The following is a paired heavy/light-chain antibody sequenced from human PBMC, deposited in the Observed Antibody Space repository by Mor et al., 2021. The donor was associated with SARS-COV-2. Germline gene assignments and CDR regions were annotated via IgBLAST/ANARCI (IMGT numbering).Light chain of an antibody. Sequence: QTVVTQEPSFSVSPGGTVTLTCGLSSDSVSTNHYASWYQQTPGQAPRTLIYNTDIRSSGVPARFSGSILGNKAALTITGAQADDESDYYCVLYMSRGLWVFGGGTKLTVL. CDR1: SDSVSTNHY. V-gene: IGLV8-61*01. CDR2: NTD. CDR3: VLYMSRGLWV. J-gene: IGLJ3*02.
Heavy chain of an antibody. Sequence: QVQLVQSGTEVKEPGASVKVSCKASGYTFTSYSIQWVRQAPGQRLEWMGWINAGNGNTKYSQKLQGRVTITRDTSASTAYMELSSLRSEDTAMYYCAREHDAWTAYGYDYWGQGTLVTVSS. J-gene: IGHJ4*02. CDR1: GYTFTSYS. V-gene: IGHV1-3*01. CDR2: INAGNGNT. D-gene: IGHD3-3*01. CDR3: AREHDAWTAYGYDY.